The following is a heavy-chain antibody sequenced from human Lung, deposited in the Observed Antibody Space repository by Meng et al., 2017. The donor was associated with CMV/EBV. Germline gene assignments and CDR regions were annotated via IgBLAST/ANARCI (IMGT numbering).Heavy chain of an antibody. Sequence: LXCAASGFTFSSYDMHWVRQVTGKGLEWVSGVGTEDDAYYRDSVKGRFTISRENGMNSMYLQMDSLTVGDTAIYYCARGSGVNMFRGAIGSFDSXGLGXLVTVSS. CDR3: ARGSGVNMFRGAIGSFDS. D-gene: IGHD3-10*01. J-gene: IGHJ4*02. CDR2: VGTEDDA. V-gene: IGHV3-13*01. CDR1: GFTFSSYD.